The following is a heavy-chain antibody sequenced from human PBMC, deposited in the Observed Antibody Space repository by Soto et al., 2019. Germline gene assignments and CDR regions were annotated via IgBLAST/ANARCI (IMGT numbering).Heavy chain of an antibody. J-gene: IGHJ4*02. V-gene: IGHV1-18*04. Sequence: ASVKVSCKASGYTFTTHGISWVRQAPGQGLEWMGWISPYNGKTTYAQKVQGRVTMTTDTSTSTAYMELRGLRSDDTTVYYCARVDDYVWGSFRPWGQGTQVTVSS. D-gene: IGHD3-16*02. CDR2: ISPYNGKT. CDR3: ARVDDYVWGSFRP. CDR1: GYTFTTHG.